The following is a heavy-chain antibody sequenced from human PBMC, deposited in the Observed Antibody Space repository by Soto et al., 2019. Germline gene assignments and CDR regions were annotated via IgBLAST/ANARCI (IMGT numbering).Heavy chain of an antibody. D-gene: IGHD6-6*01. CDR1: GFTFSSYS. V-gene: IGHV3-21*01. Sequence: GGSLRLSCAASGFTFSSYSMNWVRQAPGKGLEWVSSISSSSSYIYYADSVKGRFTISRDNAKNSLYLQMNSLRAEDTAVYYCARDRIAARSYGMDVWGQGTTVTVSS. J-gene: IGHJ6*02. CDR2: ISSSSSYI. CDR3: ARDRIAARSYGMDV.